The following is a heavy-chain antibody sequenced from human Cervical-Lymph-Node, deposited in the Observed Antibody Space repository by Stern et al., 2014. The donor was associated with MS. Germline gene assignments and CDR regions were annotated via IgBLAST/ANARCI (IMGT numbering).Heavy chain of an antibody. J-gene: IGHJ6*02. CDR1: GGTFSNYS. Sequence: QVQLVQSGAEVKKPGSSMKVSCKASGGTFSNYSIAWVRQAPGQGLEWMGRIIPILEIANYAHEFQGRVTITADKSTRTAYMELSSLRSEDTAVYYCARDSDFWGMDVWGQGTTVTVSS. D-gene: IGHD3-3*01. CDR2: IIPILEIA. CDR3: ARDSDFWGMDV. V-gene: IGHV1-69*09.